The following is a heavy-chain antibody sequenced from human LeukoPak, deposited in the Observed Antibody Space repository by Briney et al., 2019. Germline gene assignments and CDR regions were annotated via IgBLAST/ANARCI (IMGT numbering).Heavy chain of an antibody. CDR2: MNPNSGNS. D-gene: IGHD6-19*01. CDR3: ARGRMYSSGWYNNWFDP. J-gene: IGHJ5*02. Sequence: GASVKVSCKASGYTPTRYDINWVRQAAGQGLEWMGWMNPNSGNSGYQQKFQGRVTITRNTSISTAYMELRSLRSEDTAVYYCARGRMYSSGWYNNWFDPWGQGTLVTVSS. CDR1: GYTPTRYD. V-gene: IGHV1-8*03.